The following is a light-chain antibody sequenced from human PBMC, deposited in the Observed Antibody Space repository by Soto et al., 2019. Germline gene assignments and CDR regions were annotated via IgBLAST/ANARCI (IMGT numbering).Light chain of an antibody. CDR2: DAS. Sequence: EIFFSQSPATPSFSPGGRAPLPRRGSQSVKTFLVWYQQRPGQAPRLLIYDASHRAAGIPARFSGSGFGTDFTLTISSLEPEDAAVYYCQQRSNWPPITFGQGTRLEIK. J-gene: IGKJ5*01. CDR1: QSVKTF. CDR3: QQRSNWPPIT. V-gene: IGKV3-11*01.